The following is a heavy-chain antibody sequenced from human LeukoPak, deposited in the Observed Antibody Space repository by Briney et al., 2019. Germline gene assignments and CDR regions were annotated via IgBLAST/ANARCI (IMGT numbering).Heavy chain of an antibody. J-gene: IGHJ4*02. CDR1: GGSISSGSYY. CDR2: VYYTGST. D-gene: IGHD1-26*01. CDR3: ARKTPGKNYFDY. Sequence: SQTLSLTCTVSGGSISSGSYYWSWIRQPPGKGLEWIAYVYYTGSTNYNPSLLSRVTISVDTSKNQFSLKLSSVTAADTAVYYCARKTPGKNYFDYWGQGTLVTVSS. V-gene: IGHV4-61*01.